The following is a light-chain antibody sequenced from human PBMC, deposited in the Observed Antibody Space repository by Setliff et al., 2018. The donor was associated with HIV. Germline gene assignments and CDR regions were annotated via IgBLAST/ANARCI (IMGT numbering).Light chain of an antibody. CDR3: SSYAITNTLP. V-gene: IGLV2-14*03. Sequence: QSALAQPRSVSGSPGQSVTISCTGTSSDVGGYSLVSWYQQHPGKAPKLIIYEVTNRASGVSNRFSGSKSGNTASLTISGLHAEDEADYYCSSYAITNTLPFGTGTKVTVL. J-gene: IGLJ1*01. CDR1: SSDVGGYSL. CDR2: EVT.